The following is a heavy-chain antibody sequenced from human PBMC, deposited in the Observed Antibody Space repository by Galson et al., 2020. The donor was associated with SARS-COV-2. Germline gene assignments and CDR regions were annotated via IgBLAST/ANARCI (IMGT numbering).Heavy chain of an antibody. CDR2: IIPIFGTA. V-gene: IGHV1-69*13. J-gene: IGHJ4*02. CDR3: ERETNGDYFYYLDY. CDR1: GGTFSSYA. Sequence: SVKVSCKASGGTFSSYAISWVRQAPGQGLEWMGGIIPIFGTANYAPKFQGRGTITADESTITAYMGLSSLTSEDTGVYYWERETNGDYFYYLDYWGQGTMVTVSS. D-gene: IGHD4-17*01.